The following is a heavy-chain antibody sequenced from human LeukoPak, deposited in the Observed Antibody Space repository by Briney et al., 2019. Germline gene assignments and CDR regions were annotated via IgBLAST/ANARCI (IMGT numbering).Heavy chain of an antibody. CDR1: GFTFSSYA. J-gene: IGHJ4*02. V-gene: IGHV3-23*01. CDR3: AKDGGINGDFAGYFDY. CDR2: ISGSGGST. Sequence: GGSLRLSCAASGFTFSSYAMSWVRQAPGKGLEGVSAISGSGGSTYYADSVKGRFTICRDNSKNTLYLQMNSLRAEDTAVYYCAKDGGINGDFAGYFDYWGQGTLVTVSS. D-gene: IGHD4-17*01.